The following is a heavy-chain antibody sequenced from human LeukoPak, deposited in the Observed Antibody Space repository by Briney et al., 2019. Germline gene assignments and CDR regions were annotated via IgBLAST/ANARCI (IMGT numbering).Heavy chain of an antibody. CDR3: ARDAGGDPPMDV. D-gene: IGHD3-16*01. J-gene: IGHJ6*03. V-gene: IGHV3-53*01. Sequence: GGSLRLCCAASGFTVSSNYMSWVRQAPGKGLEWVSVIYSGGSTYYADSVKGRFTISRDNSKNTLYLQMNSLRAEDTAVYYCARDAGGDPPMDVWGKGTTVTVSS. CDR1: GFTVSSNY. CDR2: IYSGGST.